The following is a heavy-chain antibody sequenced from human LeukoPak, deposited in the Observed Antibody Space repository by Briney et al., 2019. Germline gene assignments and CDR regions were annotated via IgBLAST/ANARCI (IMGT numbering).Heavy chain of an antibody. D-gene: IGHD3-3*01. Sequence: ASVKVSCKASGYTFTSYGISWVRQAPGQGLEWMGWISAYNGNTNYAQKFQGRVTMTRDTSTSTVYMELSSLRSEDTAVYYCAILEETDYYYYGMDVWGQGTTVTVSS. V-gene: IGHV1-18*01. CDR3: AILEETDYYYYGMDV. CDR2: ISAYNGNT. CDR1: GYTFTSYG. J-gene: IGHJ6*02.